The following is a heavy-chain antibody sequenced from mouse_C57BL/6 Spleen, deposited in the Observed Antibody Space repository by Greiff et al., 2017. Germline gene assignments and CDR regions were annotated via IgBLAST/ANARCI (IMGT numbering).Heavy chain of an antibody. CDR3: ASGDGYYFDY. CDR2: IDPEDGET. Sequence: VQLKQSGAELVKPGASVKLSCTASGFNIKDYYMHWVQQRTEQGLEWIGRIDPEDGETTSAPTFPGKATITADTSSNTAYMQLSNVTAKDTAVYYCASGDGYYFDYWGQGTTLTVSS. D-gene: IGHD3-3*01. V-gene: IGHV14-2*01. CDR1: GFNIKDYY. J-gene: IGHJ2*01.